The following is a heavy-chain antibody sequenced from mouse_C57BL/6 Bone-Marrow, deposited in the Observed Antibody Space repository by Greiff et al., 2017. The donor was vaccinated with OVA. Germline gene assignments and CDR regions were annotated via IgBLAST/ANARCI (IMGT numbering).Heavy chain of an antibody. V-gene: IGHV1-64*01. CDR3: ARENDYDGYAMDY. D-gene: IGHD2-4*01. CDR1: GYTFTSYW. CDR2: IHPNSGST. Sequence: VKLQQPGAELVKPGASVKLSCKASGYTFTSYWMHWVKQRPGQGLEWIGMIHPNSGSTNYNEKFKSKATLTVDKSSSTAYMQLSSLTSEDSAVYYCARENDYDGYAMDYWGQGTSVTVSS. J-gene: IGHJ4*01.